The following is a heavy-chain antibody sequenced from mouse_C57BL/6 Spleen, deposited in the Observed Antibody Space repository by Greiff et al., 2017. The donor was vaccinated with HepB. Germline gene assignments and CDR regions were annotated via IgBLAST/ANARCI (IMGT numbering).Heavy chain of an antibody. J-gene: IGHJ3*01. CDR3: TTHYGSSYEFAY. D-gene: IGHD1-1*01. CDR1: GFNIKDDY. V-gene: IGHV14-4*01. Sequence: EVKLMESGAELVRPGASVKLSCTASGFNIKDDYMHWVKQRPEQGLEWIGWIDPENGDTEYASKFQGKATITADTSSNTAYLQLSSLTSEDTAVYYCTTHYGSSYEFAYWGQGTLVTVSA. CDR2: IDPENGDT.